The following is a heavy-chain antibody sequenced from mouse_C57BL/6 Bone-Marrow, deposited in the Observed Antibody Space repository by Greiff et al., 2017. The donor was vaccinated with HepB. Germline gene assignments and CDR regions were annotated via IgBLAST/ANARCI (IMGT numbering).Heavy chain of an antibody. Sequence: QVQLQQPGAELVKPGASVKLSCKASGYTFTSYWMHWVKQRPGQGLEWIGMIHPNSGSTNYNEKFKSKATLTVDKSSSTAYMQLSSLTSEDSAVFYCARSGGTAVEDTDYYAMDYWGQGTSVTVSS. CDR2: IHPNSGST. V-gene: IGHV1-64*01. J-gene: IGHJ4*01. CDR3: ARSGGTAVEDTDYYAMDY. D-gene: IGHD1-1*01. CDR1: GYTFTSYW.